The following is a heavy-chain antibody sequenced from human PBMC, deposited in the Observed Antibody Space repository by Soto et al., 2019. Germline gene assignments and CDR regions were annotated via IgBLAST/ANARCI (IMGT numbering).Heavy chain of an antibody. CDR1: GGSISSSSYY. J-gene: IGHJ5*02. D-gene: IGHD3-3*02. CDR3: ASPKIAFYNWFDP. Sequence: SETLSLTCTVSGGSISSSSYYWGWIRQPPGKGLEWIGSIYYSGSTYYNPSLKSRVTVSVDTSKNQFSLKLSSVTAADTAVYYCASPKIAFYNWFDPWGQGTLVTVSS. V-gene: IGHV4-39*01. CDR2: IYYSGST.